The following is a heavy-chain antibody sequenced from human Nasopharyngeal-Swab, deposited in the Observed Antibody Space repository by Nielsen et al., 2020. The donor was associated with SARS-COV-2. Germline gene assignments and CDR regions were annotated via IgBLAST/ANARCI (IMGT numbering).Heavy chain of an antibody. D-gene: IGHD5-12*01. V-gene: IGHV1-2*02. CDR1: GYTFTDYY. J-gene: IGHJ5*02. CDR3: ARDGGYDPWFDP. CDR2: INPNSGGT. Sequence: SVKVSCKASGYTFTDYYMHWVRQAPGQGLEWMGWINPNSGGTNYAQKFQGRVTMTRDTSISTAYMELSRLRSDDTAVYYCARDGGYDPWFDPWGQGTLVTVSS.